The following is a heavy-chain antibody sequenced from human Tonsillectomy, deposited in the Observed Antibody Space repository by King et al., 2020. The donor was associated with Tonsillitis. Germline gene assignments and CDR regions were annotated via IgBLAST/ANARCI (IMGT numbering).Heavy chain of an antibody. D-gene: IGHD3-22*01. V-gene: IGHV4-34*01. CDR2: INHSGST. CDR1: GGSFSGYY. CDR3: AGGSDSSGYYSDFDY. Sequence: VQLQQWGAGLLKPSETLSLTCAVYGGSFSGYYWSWIRQPPGKGLEWIGEINHSGSTNYNPSLKSRVTISVDTSKNQFSLKLSSVTAADTAVYYCAGGSDSSGYYSDFDYWGQGTLVTVSS. J-gene: IGHJ4*02.